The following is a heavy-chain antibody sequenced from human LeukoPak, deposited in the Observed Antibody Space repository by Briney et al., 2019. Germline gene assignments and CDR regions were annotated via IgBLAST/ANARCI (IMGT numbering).Heavy chain of an antibody. J-gene: IGHJ4*02. CDR3: ARVGAYDFDY. CDR2: INPNSGGT. CDR1: GYTFTGYY. Sequence: GASVKVYCKASGYTFTGYYMHWTRQAPGQVLEWMGWINPNSGGTNYAQKFQGRVTMTRDTSISTAYMELSRLRSDDTAVYYCARVGAYDFDYWGQGTLVTVSS. D-gene: IGHD3-10*01. V-gene: IGHV1-2*02.